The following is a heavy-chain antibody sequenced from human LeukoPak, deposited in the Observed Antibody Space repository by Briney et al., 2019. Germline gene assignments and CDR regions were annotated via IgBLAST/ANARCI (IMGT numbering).Heavy chain of an antibody. CDR1: GYTFTSYD. J-gene: IGHJ4*02. V-gene: IGHV1-8*01. Sequence: ASVKVSCKASGYTFTSYDINWVRQATGQGLEWMGWMNPNSGNTGYAQKLQGRVTMTTDTSTSTAYMELRSLRSDDTAVYYCAREGTGTDYWGQGTLVTVSS. CDR3: AREGTGTDY. D-gene: IGHD1-1*01. CDR2: MNPNSGNT.